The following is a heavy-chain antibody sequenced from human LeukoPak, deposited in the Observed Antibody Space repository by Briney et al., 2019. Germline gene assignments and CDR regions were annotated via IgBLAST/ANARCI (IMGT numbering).Heavy chain of an antibody. D-gene: IGHD2-2*03. CDR3: ARDWIDRYLDY. V-gene: IGHV3-33*01. CDR2: KSHHAYYA. Sequence: PGGSLGLSCAASGFIFSDFGIHWVRQAPGKGLEWVAVKSHHAYYAYYADSVQGRFTISRDDSKNTVYLQMNSLRAEDTAVYYCARDWIDRYLDYWGQGNLVTVSS. CDR1: GFIFSDFG. J-gene: IGHJ4*02.